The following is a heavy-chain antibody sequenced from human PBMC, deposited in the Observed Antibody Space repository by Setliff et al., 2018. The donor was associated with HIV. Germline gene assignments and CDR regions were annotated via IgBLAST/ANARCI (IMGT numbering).Heavy chain of an antibody. V-gene: IGHV4-39*01. Sequence: PSETLSLTCTVSGGSISSSSYYWGWIRQPPGKGLEWVGRIYYSGSTYYNPSLKSRVTISLDTSKNQLSLTRSSVTAADTAVYYCASYYRVSGWYQEASWFFDRWGRGTLVTVSS. D-gene: IGHD6-19*01. CDR3: ASYYRVSGWYQEASWFFDR. CDR1: GGSISSSSYY. J-gene: IGHJ2*01. CDR2: IYYSGST.